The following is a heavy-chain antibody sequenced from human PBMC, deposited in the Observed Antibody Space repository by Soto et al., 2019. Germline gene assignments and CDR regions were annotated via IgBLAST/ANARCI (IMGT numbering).Heavy chain of an antibody. V-gene: IGHV1-2*02. CDR2: ISPDSGGT. D-gene: IGHD2-2*01. CDR3: ARDSGYCTSTSCYYFDS. J-gene: IGHJ4*02. CDR1: GYTFTGYY. Sequence: GASVKVSCKVSGYTFTGYYMHWVRQAPGQGLEWMGWISPDSGGTNYAQKFQGRVTMTRDTSISTAYMELSSLRSDDTAVYFCARDSGYCTSTSCYYFDSWGQGTLVTVSS.